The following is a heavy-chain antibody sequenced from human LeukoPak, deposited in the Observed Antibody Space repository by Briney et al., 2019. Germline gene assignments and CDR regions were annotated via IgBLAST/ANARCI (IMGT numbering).Heavy chain of an antibody. CDR3: ARDQYGDYGGIDY. CDR1: GGSISSGGYY. V-gene: IGHV4-31*03. J-gene: IGHJ4*02. CDR2: IYYSGST. Sequence: SETLSLTCTVSGGSISSGGYYWSWIRQHPGKGLEWIGYIYYSGSTYYNPSLESRVTISVDTSKNQFSLKLSSVTAADTAVYYCARDQYGDYGGIDYWGQGTLVTVSS. D-gene: IGHD4-17*01.